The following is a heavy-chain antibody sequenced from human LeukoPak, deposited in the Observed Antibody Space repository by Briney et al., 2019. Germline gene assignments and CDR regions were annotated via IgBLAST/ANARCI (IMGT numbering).Heavy chain of an antibody. CDR2: ISSSSSYI. CDR3: ARQDRY. V-gene: IGHV3-21*01. CDR1: GFTFSSYS. Sequence: GGSLRLSCAASGFTFSSYSMIWLRPAPGKGLEWVFSISSSSSYIYYADSVKGRITISRDNAKNSLYLQLNSLRAEDTAVYNCARQDRYWGQGTLVTLSS. D-gene: IGHD1-14*01. J-gene: IGHJ4*02.